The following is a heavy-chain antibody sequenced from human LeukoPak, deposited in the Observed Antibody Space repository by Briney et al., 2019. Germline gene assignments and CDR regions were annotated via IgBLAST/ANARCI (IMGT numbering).Heavy chain of an antibody. CDR1: GGTFSSYA. J-gene: IGHJ5*02. D-gene: IGHD3-10*01. V-gene: IGHV1-69*13. CDR2: IIPIFGTA. Sequence: ASVKVSCKASGGTFSSYAISWVQQAPGQGLEWMGGIIPIFGTANYAQKFQGRVTITADESTSTAYMELSSLRSEDTAVYYCASSLVRGVIKLSWFDPWGQGTLVTVSS. CDR3: ASSLVRGVIKLSWFDP.